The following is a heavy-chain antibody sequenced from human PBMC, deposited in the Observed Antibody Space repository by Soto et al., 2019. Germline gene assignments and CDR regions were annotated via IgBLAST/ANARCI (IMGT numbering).Heavy chain of an antibody. CDR3: ARNSYSGSPTDY. J-gene: IGHJ4*02. Sequence: ASVKVSCKASGYTFTSYGISWVRQAPGQGLEWMGWISAYNGNTSYAQKLQGRVTMTTDTSTSTAYMELRSLRSDDTAVYYCARNSYSGSPTDYWGQGTLVTVSS. V-gene: IGHV1-18*01. CDR2: ISAYNGNT. CDR1: GYTFTSYG. D-gene: IGHD1-26*01.